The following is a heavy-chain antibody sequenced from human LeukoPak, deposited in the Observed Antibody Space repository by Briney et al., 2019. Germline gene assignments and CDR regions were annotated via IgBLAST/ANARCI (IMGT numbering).Heavy chain of an antibody. Sequence: GGSLRLSCAASGFTFSSYSMNWVRQAPGKGLEWVSSISSSSSYIYYAGSVKGRFTISRDNAKNSLYLQMSSPRAEDTAVYYCARVYVGALDYWGQGTLVTVSS. V-gene: IGHV3-21*01. CDR1: GFTFSSYS. CDR2: ISSSSSYI. CDR3: ARVYVGALDY. J-gene: IGHJ4*02. D-gene: IGHD1-26*01.